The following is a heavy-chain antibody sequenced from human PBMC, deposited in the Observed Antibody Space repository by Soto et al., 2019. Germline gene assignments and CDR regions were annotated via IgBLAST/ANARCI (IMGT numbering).Heavy chain of an antibody. J-gene: IGHJ4*02. CDR2: ISAYNGNT. D-gene: IGHD5-18*01. CDR3: ARPRGYSYGFDY. CDR1: GYTFTSYG. V-gene: IGHV1-18*01. Sequence: QVQLVQSGAEVKKPGASVKVSCKASGYTFTSYGISWVRQAPGQGLEWMGWISAYNGNTNYAQKLQGRVTMTTDTSTRKAYMELRSLRSDGTAVYYSARPRGYSYGFDYWGQGTLVTVSS.